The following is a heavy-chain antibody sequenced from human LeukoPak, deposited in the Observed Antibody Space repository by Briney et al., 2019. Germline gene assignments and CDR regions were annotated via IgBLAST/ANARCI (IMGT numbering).Heavy chain of an antibody. D-gene: IGHD1-1*01. CDR3: LRETGYFDY. Sequence: SQTLSLTCALSGDSLFTSGVAWNWIRQSPSRGLEWLGRTYYRSKWYNDYAVSVKSRISINPDTSKNQFSLHLNSVTPEDTAVYFCLRETGYFDYWGQGTLVTVSS. J-gene: IGHJ4*02. V-gene: IGHV6-1*01. CDR1: GDSLFTSGVA. CDR2: TYYRSKWYN.